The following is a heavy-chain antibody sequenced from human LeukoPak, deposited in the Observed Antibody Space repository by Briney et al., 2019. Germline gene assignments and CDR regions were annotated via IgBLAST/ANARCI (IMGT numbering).Heavy chain of an antibody. Sequence: PSETLSLTCTVSGDSISSYYWSWIRQPPGKGREWIGYIYSSGNTNDNPSLKSRVTISIDTSKNQFSLKLSSVTAADTAVYYCASSAAARYGLWYFDLWGRGTLVTVSS. CDR1: GDSISSYY. CDR2: IYSSGNT. J-gene: IGHJ2*01. D-gene: IGHD6-13*01. V-gene: IGHV4-59*08. CDR3: ASSAAARYGLWYFDL.